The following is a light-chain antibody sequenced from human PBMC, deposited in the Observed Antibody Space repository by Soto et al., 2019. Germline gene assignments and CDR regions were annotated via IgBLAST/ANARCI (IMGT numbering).Light chain of an antibody. CDR2: WAS. Sequence: DIVMTQSPDSLAVSLGERATINCKSSQSVLYSSNNKNYLAWYQQKPGQPPKLLIDWASTRESGVPDRFRGRGSGTDFTLPISSLQAEDVAVYYCQQSYSTPHTFDGGTKVEIK. J-gene: IGKJ4*01. V-gene: IGKV4-1*01. CDR1: QSVLYSSNNKNY. CDR3: QQSYSTPHT.